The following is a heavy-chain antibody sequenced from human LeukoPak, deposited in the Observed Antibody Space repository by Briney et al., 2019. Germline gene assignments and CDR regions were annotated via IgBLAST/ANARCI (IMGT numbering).Heavy chain of an antibody. V-gene: IGHV4-59*01. D-gene: IGHD3-9*01. Sequence: SETLSLTCTVSGGSISSYYWSWIRQPPGKGLEWIGYIYYSGSTNYNPSLKSRVTISVDTSKNQFSLKLSSVTAADTAVYYCARAYYDILTGYYYFDYWGQGTLVTVSS. CDR1: GGSISSYY. CDR3: ARAYYDILTGYYYFDY. CDR2: IYYSGST. J-gene: IGHJ4*02.